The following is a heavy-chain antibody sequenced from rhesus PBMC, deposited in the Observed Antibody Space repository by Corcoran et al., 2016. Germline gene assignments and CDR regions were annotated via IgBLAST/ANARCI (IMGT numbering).Heavy chain of an antibody. CDR2: ITYSGST. CDR3: ARDKVYYFDY. V-gene: IGHV4-122*02. Sequence: QVQLQESGPGLVKPSETLSLTCAVSGYSISSGYYWSWIRQPPGKGLEWIGYITYSGSTSYTPSLKSRVTSSRATSKTQFSLKLSSVTAADTAVYYCARDKVYYFDYWGQGVLVTVSS. CDR1: GYSISSGYY. J-gene: IGHJ4*01. D-gene: IGHD2-39*01.